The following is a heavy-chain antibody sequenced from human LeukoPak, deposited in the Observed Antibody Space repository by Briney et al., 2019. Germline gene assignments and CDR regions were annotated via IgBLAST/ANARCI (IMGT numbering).Heavy chain of an antibody. Sequence: PGGSLRLSCAASGFTFSSYEMNWVRQAPGKGLQWVSYISSSSTTIYYADSVKGRLTISRDNAKNSLYLQMNSLRAEDTAVYYCARRYGGYGDYWGQGTPVTVSS. J-gene: IGHJ4*02. CDR1: GFTFSSYE. CDR3: ARRYGGYGDY. CDR2: ISSSSTTI. V-gene: IGHV3-48*03. D-gene: IGHD5-12*01.